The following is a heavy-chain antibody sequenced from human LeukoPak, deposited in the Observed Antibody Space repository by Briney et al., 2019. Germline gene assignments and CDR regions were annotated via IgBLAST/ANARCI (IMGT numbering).Heavy chain of an antibody. D-gene: IGHD3-22*01. J-gene: IGHJ6*03. CDR2: INPSGGST. CDR3: ARAPMIVVVKPESYYYMDV. CDR1: GYTFTSYY. V-gene: IGHV1-46*01. Sequence: ASVKVSCKASGYTFTSYYMHWVRQAPGQGLEWMGIINPSGGSTSYAQKFQGRVTMTRDTSTSTVYMELSSLRSEDTAVYYCARAPMIVVVKPESYYYMDVWGKGTTVTVSS.